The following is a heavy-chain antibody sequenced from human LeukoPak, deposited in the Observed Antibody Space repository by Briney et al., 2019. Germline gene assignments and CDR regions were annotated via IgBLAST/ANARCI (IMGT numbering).Heavy chain of an antibody. V-gene: IGHV3-23*01. J-gene: IGHJ6*03. CDR2: ISGGVGST. D-gene: IGHD3-3*01. Sequence: GGSLRLSCAASGFTFSSYGMSWVRQAPGKGLEWVSTISGGVGSTYYADSVKGRFTISRDNSKNTMYLQMNSLRAEDTAVYYCTTEGSGYSTYYYYYYMDVWGKGTTVTVSS. CDR3: TTEGSGYSTYYYYYYMDV. CDR1: GFTFSSYG.